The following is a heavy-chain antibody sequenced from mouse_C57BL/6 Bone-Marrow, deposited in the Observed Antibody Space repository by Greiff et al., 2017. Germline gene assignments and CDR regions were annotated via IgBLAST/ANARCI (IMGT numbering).Heavy chain of an antibody. Sequence: EVILVESGGGLVKPGGSLKLSCAASGFTFSDYGMHWVRQAPEKGLEWVAYISSGSSTIYYADTVKGRFTISRDNAKNTLFLQMTSLRSEDTAMYYCATRRYYYAMDYWGQGTSVTVSS. V-gene: IGHV5-17*01. CDR3: ATRRYYYAMDY. CDR2: ISSGSSTI. J-gene: IGHJ4*01. CDR1: GFTFSDYG.